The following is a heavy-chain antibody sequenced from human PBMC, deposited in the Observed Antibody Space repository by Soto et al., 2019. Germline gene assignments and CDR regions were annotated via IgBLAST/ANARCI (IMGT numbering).Heavy chain of an antibody. D-gene: IGHD1-7*01. CDR2: IYYSGST. V-gene: IGHV4-59*01. J-gene: IGHJ6*03. Sequence: PSETLSLTCTVSGGSISSYYWSWIRQPPGKGLEWIGYIYYSGSTNYNPSLKSRVTISVDTSKNQFSLKLSSVTAADTAVYYCARVGLPKNREYYYYYYMDVWGKGTTVTVSS. CDR1: GGSISSYY. CDR3: ARVGLPKNREYYYYYYMDV.